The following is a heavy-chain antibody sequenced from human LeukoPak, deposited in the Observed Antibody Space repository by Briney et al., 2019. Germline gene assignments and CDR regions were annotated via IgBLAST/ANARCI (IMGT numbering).Heavy chain of an antibody. CDR2: ISYDGSNK. Sequence: GGSLRLSCAASGFTFSSYAMHWVRQAPGKGLEWVAVISYDGSNKYYADSVKGRFTISRDNSKNTLYLQMNSLRAEDTAVYYCANNGGVAVAGSFDYWGQGTLVTVSS. CDR3: ANNGGVAVAGSFDY. J-gene: IGHJ4*02. V-gene: IGHV3-30-3*01. D-gene: IGHD6-19*01. CDR1: GFTFSSYA.